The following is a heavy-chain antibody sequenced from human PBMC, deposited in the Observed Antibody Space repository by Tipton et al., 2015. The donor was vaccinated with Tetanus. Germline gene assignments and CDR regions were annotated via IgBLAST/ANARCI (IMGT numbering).Heavy chain of an antibody. Sequence: TLSLTCTVSGGSISSGGYYWSWIRQHPGKGLEWIGYIYYSGSTYYNPSLKSRVTISVDTSKNQFSPKLSSVTAADTAVYYCARDRYYDILTGYYGVGVDRLYGMDVWGQGTTVTVSS. CDR2: IYYSGST. D-gene: IGHD3-9*01. CDR3: ARDRYYDILTGYYGVGVDRLYGMDV. CDR1: GGSISSGGYY. V-gene: IGHV4-31*03. J-gene: IGHJ6*02.